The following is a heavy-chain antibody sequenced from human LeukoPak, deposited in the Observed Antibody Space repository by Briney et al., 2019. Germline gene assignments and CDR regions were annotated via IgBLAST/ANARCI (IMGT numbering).Heavy chain of an antibody. J-gene: IGHJ4*02. V-gene: IGHV4-4*07. CDR2: IYTSGSP. CDR1: GGSISSYY. Sequence: PSETLSLTCTVSGGSISSYYWSWIGQPAGKGLEWIGRIYTSGSPNYNPSLKSRFTISVDKSKNQFSLKLSSVTAADTAVYYCARASGGSLYYFDYWGQGTLVTVSS. CDR3: ARASGGSLYYFDY. D-gene: IGHD2-15*01.